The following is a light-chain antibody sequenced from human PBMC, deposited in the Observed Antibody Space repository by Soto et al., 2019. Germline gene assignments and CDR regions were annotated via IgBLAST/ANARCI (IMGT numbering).Light chain of an antibody. CDR1: SRDVGIYNL. Sequence: ALAQPASVSGSPGQSITISCTGTSRDVGIYNLVSWYQLHPGKVPKLIIYEDTKRPSGISSRFSGSESGITAFLTISGLQAEDEADYYCCSYAGSSTYVFGTGTKVTVL. CDR2: EDT. J-gene: IGLJ1*01. CDR3: CSYAGSSTYV. V-gene: IGLV2-23*01.